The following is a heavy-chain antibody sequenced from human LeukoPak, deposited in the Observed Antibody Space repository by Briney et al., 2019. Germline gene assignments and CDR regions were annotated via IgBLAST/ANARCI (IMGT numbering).Heavy chain of an antibody. CDR2: IRYDGSNK. CDR1: GFTFSSYG. Sequence: GGSLRLSCAASGFTFSSYGVHWVRQAPGKGLEWVAFIRYDGSNKYYADSVKGRFTISRDNSKNTLYLQMNSLRAEDTALYYCAKVIAVPVDDAFDIWGQGTMVTVSS. CDR3: AKVIAVPVDDAFDI. J-gene: IGHJ3*02. D-gene: IGHD6-19*01. V-gene: IGHV3-30*02.